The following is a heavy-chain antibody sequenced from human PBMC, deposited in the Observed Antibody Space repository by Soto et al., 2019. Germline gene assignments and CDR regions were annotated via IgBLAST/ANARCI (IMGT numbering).Heavy chain of an antibody. V-gene: IGHV3-21*01. CDR2: ISSSSSYI. CDR3: ARHRGMTRGYCSSTSCYGGNWFDP. CDR1: GFTFSSYS. Sequence: GGSLRLSCAASGFTFSSYSMNWVRQAPGKGLEWVSSISSSSSYIYYADSVKGRFTISRDNAKNSLYLQMNSLRAEDTAVYYCARHRGMTRGYCSSTSCYGGNWFDPWGQGTLVTVSS. J-gene: IGHJ5*02. D-gene: IGHD2-2*01.